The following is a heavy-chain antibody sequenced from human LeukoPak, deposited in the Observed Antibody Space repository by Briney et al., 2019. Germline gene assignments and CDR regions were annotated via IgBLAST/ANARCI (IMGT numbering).Heavy chain of an antibody. CDR3: AKYVSCVAEGVDL. D-gene: IGHD3-10*02. Sequence: KPGESLTLSCIASGFTFDFYNMDWLRQAPGKGPEWVASIHDSSNYIHYADSVRGRFTISRDNTRNSVFLQMEGLRVDDTAVYYCAKYVSCVAEGVDLWGQGTLVTVSS. V-gene: IGHV3-21*06. J-gene: IGHJ4*01. CDR2: IHDSSNYI. CDR1: GFTFDFYN.